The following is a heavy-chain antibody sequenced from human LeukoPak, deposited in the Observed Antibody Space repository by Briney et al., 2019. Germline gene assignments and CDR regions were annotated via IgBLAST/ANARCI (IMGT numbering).Heavy chain of an antibody. CDR1: GGTFTSYD. J-gene: IGHJ4*02. Sequence: GSSVKVSCKASGGTFTSYDINWVRQATGQGLEWMGWMNPNSGNTGYAQKFQGRVTITRNTSISTAYMELSSLRSEDTAVYYCARPQGSGWYGGGFDYWGQGTLVTVSS. CDR2: MNPNSGNT. D-gene: IGHD6-19*01. V-gene: IGHV1-8*03. CDR3: ARPQGSGWYGGGFDY.